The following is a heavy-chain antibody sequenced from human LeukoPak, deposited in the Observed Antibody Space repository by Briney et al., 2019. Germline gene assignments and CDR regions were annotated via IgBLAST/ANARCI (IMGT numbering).Heavy chain of an antibody. Sequence: GGSLRLSCAASGFTFSSYSMNWVRQAPGKGLEWVASIKQDGSEKYYVDSVKGRFTISRDNAKNSLYLQIYNLRAEDTAVYYCARDCLADSSGPDFWGQGTLVTVSS. D-gene: IGHD3-22*01. V-gene: IGHV3-7*01. CDR1: GFTFSSYS. CDR2: IKQDGSEK. J-gene: IGHJ4*02. CDR3: ARDCLADSSGPDF.